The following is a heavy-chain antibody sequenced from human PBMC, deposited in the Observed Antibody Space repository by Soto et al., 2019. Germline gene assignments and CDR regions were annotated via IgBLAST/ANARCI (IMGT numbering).Heavy chain of an antibody. D-gene: IGHD3-10*01. Sequence: SGPTLVNPTQTLTLTCTFSGFSLSISEVGVGWIRQPPGKALEWLAHIYWDADQRYSPSLRSRPTITKDTSKKQVVLTLTNMDPVDTATYYCAHLKGGSYSDYWGQGVLVTVSS. J-gene: IGHJ4*02. CDR1: GFSLSISEVG. CDR3: AHLKGGSYSDY. CDR2: IYWDADQ. V-gene: IGHV2-5*02.